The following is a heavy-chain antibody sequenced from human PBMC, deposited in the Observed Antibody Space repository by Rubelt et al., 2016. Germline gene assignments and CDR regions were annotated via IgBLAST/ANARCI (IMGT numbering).Heavy chain of an antibody. CDR3: ARFAIGGHSSGYLFDY. CDR1: GYTFTGYY. V-gene: IGHV1-2*02. CDR2: INPNSGGT. D-gene: IGHD3-22*01. J-gene: IGHJ4*02. Sequence: QVQLVQSGAEVKKPGASVKVSCKASGYTFTGYYMHWVRQAPGQGLEWMGWINPNSGGTNYAQKCQGRVTMTRETSNSTAYMELSRLRSDDTAVYYCARFAIGGHSSGYLFDYWGQGTLVTVSS.